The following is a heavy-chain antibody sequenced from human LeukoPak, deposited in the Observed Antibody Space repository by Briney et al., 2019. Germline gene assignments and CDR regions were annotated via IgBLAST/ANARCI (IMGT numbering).Heavy chain of an antibody. CDR1: GFSFSSYG. CDR2: ISYDGSNK. CDR3: ASVRSSLFGEDAFDI. V-gene: IGHV3-30*03. D-gene: IGHD3-16*01. Sequence: PGGSLRLSCAASGFSFSSYGMHWVRQAPGKGLEWVAVISYDGSNKYYADSVKGRFTISRDNSKNTLYLQMNSLRAEDTAVYYCASVRSSLFGEDAFDIWGQGTMVTVSS. J-gene: IGHJ3*02.